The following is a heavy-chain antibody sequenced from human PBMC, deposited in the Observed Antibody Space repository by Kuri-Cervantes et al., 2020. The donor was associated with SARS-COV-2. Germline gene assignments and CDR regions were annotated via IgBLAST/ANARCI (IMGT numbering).Heavy chain of an antibody. D-gene: IGHD2-15*01. CDR1: GDRVPITSAA. CDR3: ARAPDGYCSGGSCYSGYFQH. V-gene: IGHV6-1*01. Sequence: SQTLSLTCAISGDRVPITSAAWNWIRQSPSRGLEWLGRTYHRSKWYNEYAVSVKSRITINPDTSKNQFSLQLNFVTPEDTAVYYCARAPDGYCSGGSCYSGYFQHWGQGTLVTVSS. CDR2: TYHRSKWYN. J-gene: IGHJ1*01.